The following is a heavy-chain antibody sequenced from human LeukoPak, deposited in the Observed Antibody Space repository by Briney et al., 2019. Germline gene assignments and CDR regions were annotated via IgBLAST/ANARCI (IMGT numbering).Heavy chain of an antibody. CDR3: ARDQGGATSY. CDR2: INPSGGST. D-gene: IGHD1-26*01. V-gene: IGHV1-46*01. CDR1: GYTFASYY. J-gene: IGHJ4*02. Sequence: GASVKVSCKASGYTFASYYMHWVRQAPGQGLEWMGIINPSGGSTSYAQKFQGRVTMTRDMSTSTDYLELSSLRSEDTAVYYCARDQGGATSYWGQGTLVTVSS.